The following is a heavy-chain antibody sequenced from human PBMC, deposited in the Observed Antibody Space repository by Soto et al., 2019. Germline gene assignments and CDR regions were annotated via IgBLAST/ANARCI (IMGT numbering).Heavy chain of an antibody. D-gene: IGHD5-12*01. J-gene: IGHJ4*02. Sequence: GGSLRLSCAASGFTFTNYAMTWVRQAPGRGLEWVSSISGSGDTTYYADAVEGRFTISRDNSKSTLYLQMDSLRAEDTALYYCAKVKTWTYLDFWGQGALVTVPS. CDR2: ISGSGDTT. V-gene: IGHV3-23*01. CDR3: AKVKTWTYLDF. CDR1: GFTFTNYA.